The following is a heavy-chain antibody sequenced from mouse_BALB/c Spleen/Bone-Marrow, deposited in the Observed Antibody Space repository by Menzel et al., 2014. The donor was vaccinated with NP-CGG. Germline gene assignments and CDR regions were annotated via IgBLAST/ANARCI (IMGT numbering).Heavy chain of an antibody. CDR3: ARSQGGYWYFNV. CDR1: GYAFSSYW. Sequence: QVQLQQSGAELVRPGSSVKISCKASGYAFSSYWMNWVKQRPGQGLEWIGQIYPGDGDTNYNGKFKGKATLTAAKSSSTAYMQSSSLTSEDSAVYFCARSQGGYWYFNVWGAGTTVTVSS. CDR2: IYPGDGDT. J-gene: IGHJ1*01. D-gene: IGHD3-3*01. V-gene: IGHV1-80*01.